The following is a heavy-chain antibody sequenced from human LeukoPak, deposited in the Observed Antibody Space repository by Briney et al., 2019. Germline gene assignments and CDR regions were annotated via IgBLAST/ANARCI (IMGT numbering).Heavy chain of an antibody. CDR2: IYTSGST. D-gene: IGHD3-3*01. J-gene: IGHJ6*02. Sequence: SETLSLTCTVSGGSISSYYWSWIRQPAGKGLEWIGRIYTSGSTNYNPSLKSRVTMSVDTSKNQFSLKLSSVTAADTAVYYCARDLKLRFLEWPPYGMDVWGQGTTVTVSS. CDR1: GGSISSYY. CDR3: ARDLKLRFLEWPPYGMDV. V-gene: IGHV4-4*07.